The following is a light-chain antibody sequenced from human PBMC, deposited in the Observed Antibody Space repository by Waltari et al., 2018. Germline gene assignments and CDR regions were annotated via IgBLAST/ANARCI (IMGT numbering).Light chain of an antibody. CDR2: GAS. CDR1: QSVGSD. CDR3: QQYNKWPPYT. Sequence: EIVMTQSPATLSVSPGERATLSCRASQSVGSDLAWYQQKPGQAPSLLIYGASTRVTGVPGRVSGSGSGTEFTLTISSLQSEDFAVYYCQQYNKWPPYTFGQGTKLEIK. J-gene: IGKJ2*01. V-gene: IGKV3-15*01.